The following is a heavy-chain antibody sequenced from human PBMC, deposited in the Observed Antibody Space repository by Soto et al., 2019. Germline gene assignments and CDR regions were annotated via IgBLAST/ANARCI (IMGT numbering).Heavy chain of an antibody. D-gene: IGHD3-10*01. V-gene: IGHV1-69*02. J-gene: IGHJ4*02. CDR1: GDTFSRST. CDR2: IIPMLGMS. CDR3: ATSYGSGSAHFDS. Sequence: QVQLVQPGAEVTKPGSSVTVSCTASGDTFSRSTLSWVRQAPGQRLEWMGRIIPMLGMSNSALKFQGRLTISADTSTNKVYMHLKSLRSDDTAVYYCATSYGSGSAHFDSWGQGTLVTVSS.